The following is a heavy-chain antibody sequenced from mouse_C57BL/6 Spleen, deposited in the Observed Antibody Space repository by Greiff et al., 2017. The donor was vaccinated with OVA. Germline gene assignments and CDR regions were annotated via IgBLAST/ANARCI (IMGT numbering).Heavy chain of an antibody. V-gene: IGHV5-4*01. CDR1: GFTFSSYA. CDR3: ARDPDYYCSSFYYFDY. CDR2: ISDGGSYT. D-gene: IGHD1-1*01. Sequence: EVQLVESGGGLVKPGGSLKLSCAASGFTFSSYAMYWVRQTPEKRLEWVATISDGGSYTYYPDNVKGRFTISRDNAKNNLYLQMSHLKSEDTAMYYCARDPDYYCSSFYYFDYWGQGTTLTVSS. J-gene: IGHJ2*01.